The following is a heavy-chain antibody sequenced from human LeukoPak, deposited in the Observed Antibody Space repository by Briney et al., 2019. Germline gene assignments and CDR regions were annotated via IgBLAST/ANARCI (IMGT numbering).Heavy chain of an antibody. CDR2: IRSGGGNTI. CDR3: VRDPDALDF. CDR1: GFTFSSYS. V-gene: IGHV3-48*02. Sequence: GGSLRLSCAAFGFTFSSYSMNWVRQAPGKGLEWVSYIRSGGGNTIYYADSVKGRFTISRDNARNSVYLQMNSLRDEDTAVYYCVRDPDALDFWGQGTLVTVSS. J-gene: IGHJ4*02.